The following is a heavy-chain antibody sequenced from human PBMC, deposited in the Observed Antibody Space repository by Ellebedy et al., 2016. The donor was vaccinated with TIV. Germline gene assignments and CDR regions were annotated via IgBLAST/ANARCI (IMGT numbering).Heavy chain of an antibody. CDR2: IYYSVST. Sequence: MPGGSLRLSCTVSGGSISSSSYYWGWLRQPPGKGLEWIGSIYYSVSTYYNPSLKSRVTISVDTSKNQFSLKLSSVTAADTAVYYCARHGVLLWFVEVYGMDVWGQGTTVTVSS. D-gene: IGHD3-10*01. CDR3: ARHGVLLWFVEVYGMDV. CDR1: GGSISSSSYY. J-gene: IGHJ6*02. V-gene: IGHV4-39*01.